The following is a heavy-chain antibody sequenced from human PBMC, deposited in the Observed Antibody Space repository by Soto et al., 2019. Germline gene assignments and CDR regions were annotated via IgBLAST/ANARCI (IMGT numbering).Heavy chain of an antibody. CDR1: GFTFTSSA. D-gene: IGHD3-22*01. J-gene: IGHJ3*02. CDR3: AAEGTMIVDGDDGFDS. CDR2: IVVGSGNT. V-gene: IGHV1-58*01. Sequence: SVKVSCKASGFTFTSSAVQWVRQARGQRLEWIGWIVVGSGNTNYAQKFQERVTITRDTSTSTAYMELSSLRSEDTAVYYCAAEGTMIVDGDDGFDSWGQGTMVTVSS.